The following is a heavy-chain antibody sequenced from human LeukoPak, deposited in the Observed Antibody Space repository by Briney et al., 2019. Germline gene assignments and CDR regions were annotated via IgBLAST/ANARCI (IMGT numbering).Heavy chain of an antibody. CDR3: TRESGSYHGNDY. J-gene: IGHJ4*02. CDR2: INAGNGNT. D-gene: IGHD1-26*01. Sequence: ASVKVSCKASGYTFTSYAMHWVRQAPGQRLEWMGWINAGNGNTKYSQKFQGRVTMTGDTSISTAYMELSSLRSDDTAVYYCTRESGSYHGNDYWGQGTLVTVSS. CDR1: GYTFTSYA. V-gene: IGHV1-3*01.